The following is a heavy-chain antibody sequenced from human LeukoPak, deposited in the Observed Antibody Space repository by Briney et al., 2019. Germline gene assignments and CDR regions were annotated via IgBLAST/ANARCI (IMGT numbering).Heavy chain of an antibody. CDR2: MNPNSGNT. J-gene: IGHJ5*02. CDR3: ARSGTGYCSGGSCYKNWVDP. V-gene: IGHV1-8*01. Sequence: ASVKVSCKASGYTFTSYDINWVRQATGQGLEWMGWMNPNSGNTGYAQKFQGRVTMTRNTSISTAYMELSSLRSEDTAVYYCARSGTGYCSGGSCYKNWVDPWGQGTPVTVSS. D-gene: IGHD2-15*01. CDR1: GYTFTSYD.